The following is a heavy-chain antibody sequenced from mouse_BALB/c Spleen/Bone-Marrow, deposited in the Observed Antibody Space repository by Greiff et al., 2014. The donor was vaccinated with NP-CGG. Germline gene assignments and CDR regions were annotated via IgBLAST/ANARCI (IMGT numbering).Heavy chain of an antibody. Sequence: EVKLVESGGGLVQPGGSLKLSCATSGFTFSDYYMYWVRQTPEKRLEWVAYISNGGGSTYYPYTVKGRFTISRDNAKNTLYLQMSRLKSEDTAMYYCARPLYDGYYVAYWGQGTLVTVSS. CDR3: ARPLYDGYYVAY. CDR2: ISNGGGST. J-gene: IGHJ3*01. CDR1: GFTFSDYY. D-gene: IGHD2-3*01. V-gene: IGHV5-12*02.